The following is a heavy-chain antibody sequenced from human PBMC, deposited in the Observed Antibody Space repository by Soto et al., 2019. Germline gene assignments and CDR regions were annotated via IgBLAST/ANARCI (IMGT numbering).Heavy chain of an antibody. CDR1: GFTFSSNG. J-gene: IGHJ4*02. V-gene: IGHV3-30*18. CDR3: AKESYGAGPFDH. CDR2: LSYDGRIK. D-gene: IGHD4-17*01. Sequence: GGTLSLSCAVSGFTFSSNGMRWVRQAPGKGMEWVAVLSYDGRIKYYADSVKGRFAISRDNSKNTLYLQMDSLTVADTAVYYCAKESYGAGPFDHWGQGTLVTVSS.